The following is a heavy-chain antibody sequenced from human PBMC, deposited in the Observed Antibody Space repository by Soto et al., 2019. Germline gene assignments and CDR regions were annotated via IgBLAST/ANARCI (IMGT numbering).Heavy chain of an antibody. CDR3: AGGTDGKKVAY. Sequence: SETLSLTCTVSGGSISSYYWNWIRQPPGKGLEWIGYFYYTGSTNYNPSLESRLTMSVDMSKNHFPLKLSSVTAADTAVYYCAGGTDGKKVAYWGQGTLVTVSS. D-gene: IGHD5-12*01. J-gene: IGHJ4*02. CDR2: FYYTGST. CDR1: GGSISSYY. V-gene: IGHV4-59*01.